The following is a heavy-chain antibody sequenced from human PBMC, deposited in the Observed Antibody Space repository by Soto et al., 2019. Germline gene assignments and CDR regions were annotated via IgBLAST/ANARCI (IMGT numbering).Heavy chain of an antibody. CDR2: IYYSGST. J-gene: IGHJ3*02. V-gene: IGHV4-39*01. CDR1: GGSISRSSYY. D-gene: IGHD4-4*01. CDR3: ACMMCVADYIKANDAIDI. Sequence: SETLSHTCTVSGGSISRSSYYWCWIRQPPGKGLEWIGSIYYSGSTYYNPSIKSRVTISVDTSKNQFSLKLSSVTAADTDVYYCACMMCVADYIKANDAIDIWGQKIMVTVSS.